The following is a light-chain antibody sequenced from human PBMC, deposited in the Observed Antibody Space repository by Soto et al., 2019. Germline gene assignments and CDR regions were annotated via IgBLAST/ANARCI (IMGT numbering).Light chain of an antibody. CDR1: QRVSSSY. CDR2: GAS. Sequence: EIVLTQSPGTLSLSPGERATLSCRASQRVSSSYLAWYQQKPGQAPRLLIYGASSRATGTPDRFRGSGSGTDFTLTISSLGREDFAVYYCQQYGTSTLFTFGPGTKVDIK. V-gene: IGKV3-20*01. J-gene: IGKJ3*01. CDR3: QQYGTSTLFT.